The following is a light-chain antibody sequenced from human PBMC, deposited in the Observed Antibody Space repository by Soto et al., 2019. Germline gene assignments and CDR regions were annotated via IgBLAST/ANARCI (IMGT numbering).Light chain of an antibody. CDR2: DGY. CDR1: QSVSNY. CDR3: QQYGSLPIT. V-gene: IGKV3-20*01. J-gene: IGKJ5*01. Sequence: EIVFTQSPATLSFSPLEIATLSCSASQSVSNYLAWYQQKPGQAPRLLIYDGYSRATGSPDTFSGSGSGTDFTLTISRLEPEDFAVYYCQQYGSLPITFGQGTRLEIK.